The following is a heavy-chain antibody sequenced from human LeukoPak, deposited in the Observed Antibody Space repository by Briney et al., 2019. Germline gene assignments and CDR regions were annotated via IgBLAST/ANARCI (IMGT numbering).Heavy chain of an antibody. J-gene: IGHJ4*02. CDR1: GFIFSNYY. CDR2: IEQDGSEE. CDR3: ATYSPTPRRRLDY. V-gene: IGHV3-7*01. Sequence: PGGSLRLSCAASGFIFSNYYVTWVRQAPGKGLEWVARIEQDGSEESYVDSAKGRFTISRDDAQNSVYLQMTSLRAEDTAVYYCATYSPTPRRRLDYWGQGTLVTVSS. D-gene: IGHD2-21*01.